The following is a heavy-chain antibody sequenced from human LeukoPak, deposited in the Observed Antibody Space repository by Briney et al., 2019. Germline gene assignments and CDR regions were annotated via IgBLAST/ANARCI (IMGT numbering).Heavy chain of an antibody. CDR1: TDSISSFY. D-gene: IGHD3-10*01. V-gene: IGHV4-59*01. CDR3: ARTDYHGAGSFYDNWFDP. CDR2: IYYNGNT. Sequence: PSETLSLTCTVSTDSISSFYWSWIRQPPGKGLEWIGYIYYNGNTNYNPSLKSRVTISVDTSENQFSLRLSSVTAADTAVYYCARTDYHGAGSFYDNWFDPWGQGTLVTVSS. J-gene: IGHJ5*02.